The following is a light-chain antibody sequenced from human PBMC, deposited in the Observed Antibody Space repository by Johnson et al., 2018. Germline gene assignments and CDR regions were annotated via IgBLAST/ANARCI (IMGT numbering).Light chain of an antibody. J-gene: IGLJ1*01. CDR1: SSNIGNNY. V-gene: IGLV1-51*02. CDR2: ENN. Sequence: QSVLTQPPSVSAAPGQKVTISCSGSSSNIGNNYVSWYQQLPGTAPKLLIYENNKRPSGIPDRFSGSKSGTSATLGITALQPGDEAYYYCGTWDSSLSAGNVFGTGTKVTV. CDR3: GTWDSSLSAGNV.